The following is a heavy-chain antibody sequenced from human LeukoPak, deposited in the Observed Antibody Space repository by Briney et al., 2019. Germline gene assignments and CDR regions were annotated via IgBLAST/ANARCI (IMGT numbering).Heavy chain of an antibody. D-gene: IGHD3-16*01. V-gene: IGHV4-34*01. CDR3: ARHYGP. Sequence: PSETLSLTCAVYGGSFSGHYWSWIRQPPGKGLEWIGEINHSGSTNYNPSLKSRVTISVDTSKNQLSLKLNSVTATDTAVYYCARHYGPWGQGTLVTVSS. J-gene: IGHJ4*02. CDR1: GGSFSGHY. CDR2: INHSGST.